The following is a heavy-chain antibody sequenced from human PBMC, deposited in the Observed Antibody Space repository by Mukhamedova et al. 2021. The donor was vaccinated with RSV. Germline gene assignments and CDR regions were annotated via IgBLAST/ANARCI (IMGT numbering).Heavy chain of an antibody. J-gene: IGHJ6*02. CDR2: ISGSGGST. CDR3: AKGRDYYGSGSYYYYGIDV. D-gene: IGHD3-10*01. V-gene: IGHV3-23*01. Sequence: VRQAPGKGLEWVSAISGSGGSTYYADSVKGRFTISRDNSKNTLYLQMNSLRAEDTAVYYCAKGRDYYGSGSYYYYGIDVWGQGTT.